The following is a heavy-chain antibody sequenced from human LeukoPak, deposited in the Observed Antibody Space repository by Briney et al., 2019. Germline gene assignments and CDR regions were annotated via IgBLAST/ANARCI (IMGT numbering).Heavy chain of an antibody. CDR2: ISGSGDIR. D-gene: IGHD6-13*01. CDR3: AKDAPAAVMGYFDL. V-gene: IGHV3-23*01. Sequence: HPGGSLRLSCAASGFTFSSYAMSWVRQAPGKGLEWVSTISGSGDIRYYADSVKGRFTISRDNSKNTLYPQMNSLRAEDTAVYYCAKDAPAAVMGYFDLWGRGALVSVSS. J-gene: IGHJ2*01. CDR1: GFTFSSYA.